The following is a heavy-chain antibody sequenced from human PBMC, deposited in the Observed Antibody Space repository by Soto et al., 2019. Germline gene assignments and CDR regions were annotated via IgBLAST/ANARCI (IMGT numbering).Heavy chain of an antibody. CDR1: GFTFSSYG. CDR3: AREGFGELGSFYMDV. V-gene: IGHV3-33*01. Sequence: GGSLRLSCAASGFTFSSYGMHWVRQAPGKGLEWVAVIWYDGSNKYYADSVKGRFTISRDNSKNTLYLQMNSLGAEDTAVYYCAREGFGELGSFYMDVWGKGTTVTVSS. CDR2: IWYDGSNK. D-gene: IGHD3-10*01. J-gene: IGHJ6*03.